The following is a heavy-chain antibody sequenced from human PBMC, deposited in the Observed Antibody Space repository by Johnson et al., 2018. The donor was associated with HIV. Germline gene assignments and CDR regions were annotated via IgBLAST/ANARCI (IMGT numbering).Heavy chain of an antibody. CDR2: ISWNSGSI. CDR1: GFTFDDYA. CDR3: ARDRWELRGGRDAFDI. Sequence: EVQLVESGGGLVQPGRSLRLSCAASGFTFDDYAMHWVRQAPGKGLEWVSGISWNSGSIGYADSVKGRFTISRDNAKNSLYLQMNSLRAEDTAFYYCARDRWELRGGRDAFDIWGQGTMVTVSS. V-gene: IGHV3-9*01. D-gene: IGHD1-26*01. J-gene: IGHJ3*02.